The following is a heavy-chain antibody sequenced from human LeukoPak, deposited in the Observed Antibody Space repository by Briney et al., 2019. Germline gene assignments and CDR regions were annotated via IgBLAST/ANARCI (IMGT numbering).Heavy chain of an antibody. CDR1: GYTFTSYG. D-gene: IGHD2-2*01. Sequence: ASVKVSCKASGYTFTSYGISWVRQAPGQGLEWMGWISAYNGNTNYAQKLQGRVTMTTDTYTSTAYMELRSLRSDDTAVYYCARDRWSTSYKRRFDYWGQGTLVTVSS. V-gene: IGHV1-18*01. J-gene: IGHJ4*02. CDR2: ISAYNGNT. CDR3: ARDRWSTSYKRRFDY.